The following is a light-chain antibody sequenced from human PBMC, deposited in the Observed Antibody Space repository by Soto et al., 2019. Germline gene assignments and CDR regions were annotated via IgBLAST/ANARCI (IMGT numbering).Light chain of an antibody. CDR1: QNIKNY. CDR2: GAS. Sequence: DIQMTQSPSSLYASVGDRATITCRTSQNIKNYLNWYLHIPGKPPKILIYGASTLQSGVPSRFSGSGSGTHCTLPVSNLQPEDCETYFCQQSYNYPPTFGLGTKVDIK. V-gene: IGKV1-39*01. J-gene: IGKJ1*01. CDR3: QQSYNYPPT.